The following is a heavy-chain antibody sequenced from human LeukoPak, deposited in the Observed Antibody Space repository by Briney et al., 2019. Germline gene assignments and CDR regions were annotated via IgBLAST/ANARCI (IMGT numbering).Heavy chain of an antibody. V-gene: IGHV3-15*01. D-gene: IGHD1-26*01. CDR2: IKSKTDGGTT. Sequence: GGSLRLSCAASGFTFSSYAMSWVRQAPGKGLEWVGRIKSKTDGGTTDYAAPVKGRFTISRDDSKNMVYLQMISLQTEDSGMYYCTTVGGSPGFDFWGPGTLVTVSP. J-gene: IGHJ4*02. CDR1: GFTFSSYA. CDR3: TTVGGSPGFDF.